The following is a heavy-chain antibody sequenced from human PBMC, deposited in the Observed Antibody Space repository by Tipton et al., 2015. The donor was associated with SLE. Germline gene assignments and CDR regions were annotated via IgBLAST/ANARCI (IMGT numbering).Heavy chain of an antibody. CDR2: IWYDGSNI. Sequence: SLRLSCAASGFIFSRSGMHWVRQAPGKGLEWVAIIWYDGSNIDYADSVKGRFTISRDNSRNTLYLQMNSLRAEDTAIYYCARGVSGTSGYWGQGTLVTVSS. D-gene: IGHD1-7*01. CDR1: GFIFSRSG. J-gene: IGHJ4*02. V-gene: IGHV3-33*08. CDR3: ARGVSGTSGY.